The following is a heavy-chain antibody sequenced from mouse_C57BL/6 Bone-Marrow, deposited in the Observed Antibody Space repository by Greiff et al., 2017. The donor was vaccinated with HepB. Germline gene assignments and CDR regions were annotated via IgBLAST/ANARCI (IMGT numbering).Heavy chain of an antibody. V-gene: IGHV1-81*01. Sequence: VQLQQSGAELARPGASVKLSCKASGYTFTSYGISWVKQRTGQGLEWIGEIDPRSGNTYYNEKFKGKATLTADKSSSTAYMELRSLTSEDSAVYFCAREATVVATGTYFDYWGQGTTLTVSS. CDR1: GYTFTSYG. CDR3: AREATVVATGTYFDY. CDR2: IDPRSGNT. J-gene: IGHJ2*01. D-gene: IGHD1-1*01.